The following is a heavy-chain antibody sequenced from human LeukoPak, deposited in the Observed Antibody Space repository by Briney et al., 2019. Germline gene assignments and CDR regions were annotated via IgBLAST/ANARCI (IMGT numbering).Heavy chain of an antibody. Sequence: GASVKVSCKASGYTFTGYHMHWVRQARGQGLEWMGLISAHNGNTNYAQKLQGRVTMTTDTSTSTAYMELRSLRSDDTAVYYCARSMGPYYYDSSGYYYGSDYWGQGTLVTVSS. J-gene: IGHJ4*02. CDR3: ARSMGPYYYDSSGYYYGSDY. CDR2: ISAHNGNT. CDR1: GYTFTGYH. D-gene: IGHD3-22*01. V-gene: IGHV1-18*04.